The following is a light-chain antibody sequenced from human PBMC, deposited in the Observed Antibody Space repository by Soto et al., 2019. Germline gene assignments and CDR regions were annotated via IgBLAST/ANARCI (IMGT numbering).Light chain of an antibody. V-gene: IGKV1-27*01. Sequence: DIQMTQSPSSLSATVGDRVTITCRASQGISNDLAWYQQKPGKVPKLLIYAASTLQSGVPSRFSGSGSGTDFTLTISSLQPEDVATYYCQKYNSARLTFGGGTKVDIK. CDR3: QKYNSARLT. J-gene: IGKJ4*01. CDR1: QGISND. CDR2: AAS.